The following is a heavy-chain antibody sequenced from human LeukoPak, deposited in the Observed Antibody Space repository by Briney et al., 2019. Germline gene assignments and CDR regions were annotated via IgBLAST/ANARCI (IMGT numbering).Heavy chain of an antibody. V-gene: IGHV4-59*01. CDR1: GGSISSYS. CDR2: IYYSGST. CDR3: ARIDSSGDGYFDY. J-gene: IGHJ4*02. D-gene: IGHD3-22*01. Sequence: PSEILSLTCTVSGGSISSYSWSWIRQPPGKGLEWIGYIYYSGSTNYNPSLKSRVTISVDTSKNQFSLKLSSVTAADTAVFYCARIDSSGDGYFDYWGQGTLVTVSS.